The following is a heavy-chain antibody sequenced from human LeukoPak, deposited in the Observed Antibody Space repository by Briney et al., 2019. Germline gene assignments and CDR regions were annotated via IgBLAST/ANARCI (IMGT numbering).Heavy chain of an antibody. CDR2: IYYSGST. J-gene: IGHJ5*02. CDR1: GGSISSSSYY. Sequence: SETLSLTCTVSGGSISSSSYYWGWIRQPPGMGLEWIGSIYYSGSTYYNPSLKSRVTISVDTSKNQFSLKLSSVTAADTAVYYCAREVVVVPAAMRSRFDPWGQGTLVTVSS. V-gene: IGHV4-39*07. D-gene: IGHD2-2*01. CDR3: AREVVVVPAAMRSRFDP.